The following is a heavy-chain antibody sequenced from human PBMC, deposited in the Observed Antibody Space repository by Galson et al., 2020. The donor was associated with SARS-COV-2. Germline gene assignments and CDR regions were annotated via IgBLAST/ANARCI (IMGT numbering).Heavy chain of an antibody. J-gene: IGHJ6*02. CDR3: ARRPHYYDSTSYYYYYYGMDV. V-gene: IGHV4-39*01. D-gene: IGHD3-22*01. CDR2: IYYSGST. CDR1: GGSISSSSYY. Sequence: SETLSLTCTVSGGSISSSSYYWGWIRQPPGKGLEWIGSIYYSGSTYYNPSLKSRVTISVDTSKNQFSLKLSSVTAADTAVYYCARRPHYYDSTSYYYYYYGMDVWGQGTTV.